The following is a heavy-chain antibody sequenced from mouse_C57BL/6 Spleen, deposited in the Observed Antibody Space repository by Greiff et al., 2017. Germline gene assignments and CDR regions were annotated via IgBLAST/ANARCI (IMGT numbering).Heavy chain of an antibody. J-gene: IGHJ3*01. Sequence: VQLQQSGPVLVKPGASVKMSCKASGYTFTDYYMNWVKQSHGKSLEWIGVINPYNGGTSYNQKFKGKATLTVDKSSSTAYMELNSLTSEDSAVYYCASGYSNYLAWFAYWGQGTLVTVSA. V-gene: IGHV1-19*01. CDR2: INPYNGGT. D-gene: IGHD2-5*01. CDR1: GYTFTDYY. CDR3: ASGYSNYLAWFAY.